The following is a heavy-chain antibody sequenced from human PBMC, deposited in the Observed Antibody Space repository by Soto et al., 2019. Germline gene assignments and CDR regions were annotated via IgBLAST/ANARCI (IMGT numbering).Heavy chain of an antibody. J-gene: IGHJ3*02. Sequence: PSQTLSLTSAISGDSVSSNSAAWNWIRQFPSRGLEWLGRTYYRSKWYNDYAVSVKSRITINPDTSKNQFSLQLNSVTPEDTAVYYCAREIAVAEAFDIWGQGTMVTVSS. CDR3: AREIAVAEAFDI. D-gene: IGHD6-19*01. CDR1: GDSVSSNSAA. V-gene: IGHV6-1*01. CDR2: TYYRSKWYN.